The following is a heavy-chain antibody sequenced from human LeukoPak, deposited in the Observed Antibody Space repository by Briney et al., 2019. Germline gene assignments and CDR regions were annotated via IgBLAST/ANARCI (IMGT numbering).Heavy chain of an antibody. D-gene: IGHD2-2*01. CDR1: GFTFSSYS. V-gene: IGHV3-21*01. Sequence: GGSLRLSCAASGFTFSSYSMNWVRQAPGKGLEWVSSISSSSSYIYYADSVKGRFTISRDNAKNSLYLQVNSLRAEDTAVYYCARDGDVVVVPAVPNYFDYWGQGTLVTVSS. CDR2: ISSSSSYI. CDR3: ARDGDVVVVPAVPNYFDY. J-gene: IGHJ4*02.